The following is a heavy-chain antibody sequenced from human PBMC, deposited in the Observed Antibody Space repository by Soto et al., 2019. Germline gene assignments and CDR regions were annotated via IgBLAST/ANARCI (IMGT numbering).Heavy chain of an antibody. J-gene: IGHJ4*02. D-gene: IGHD3-3*01. Sequence: QVQLVESGGGVVQPGRSLRLSCAASGFTFSSYGMHWVRQAPGKGLEWVAVIWYDGSNKYYADSVKGRFTISRDNSKNTLYLQMNSLRAEDTAVYYCARDFNHNQGFLEWLFTYYFDYWGKGTLVTVSS. CDR1: GFTFSSYG. V-gene: IGHV3-33*01. CDR2: IWYDGSNK. CDR3: ARDFNHNQGFLEWLFTYYFDY.